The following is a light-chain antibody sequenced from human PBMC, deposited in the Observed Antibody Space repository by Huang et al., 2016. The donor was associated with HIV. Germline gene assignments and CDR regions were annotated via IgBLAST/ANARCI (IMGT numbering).Light chain of an antibody. Sequence: DIQMTQSPSSLSASVGDRVSITCRASQGISNSLAWYQQKPGKAPWLLLYTASRLAGGVPSRFSGSGSGTDYTLTISSLQPEDFTTYYCQQYYSTPSFGGGTKVEIK. CDR3: QQYYSTPS. CDR1: QGISNS. V-gene: IGKV1-NL1*01. CDR2: TAS. J-gene: IGKJ4*01.